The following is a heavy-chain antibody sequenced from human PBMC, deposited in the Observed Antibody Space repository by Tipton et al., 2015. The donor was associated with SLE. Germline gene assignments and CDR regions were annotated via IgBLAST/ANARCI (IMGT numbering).Heavy chain of an antibody. CDR2: VYYSGGT. D-gene: IGHD3-16*01. CDR1: GDSVTSYF. J-gene: IGHJ6*03. V-gene: IGHV4-59*02. CDR3: ASGDYYYYMDV. Sequence: TLSLTCTVSGDSVTSYFWSWIRQPPGKGLEWIGYVYYSGGTSYNPSLKSRVTISVDTSKNQFSLKLSSVTAADTAVYYCASGDYYYYMDVWGKGTTVTVSS.